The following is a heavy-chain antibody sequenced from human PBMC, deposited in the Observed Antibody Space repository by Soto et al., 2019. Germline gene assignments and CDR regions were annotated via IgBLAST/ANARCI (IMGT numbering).Heavy chain of an antibody. D-gene: IGHD5-18*01. J-gene: IGHJ4*02. CDR1: GGTFSTYA. V-gene: IGHV1-69*12. CDR2: IIPMFGTA. CDR3: ARGIQLWLRRINNGYSG. Sequence: QVQLVQSGAEVKKPESSVKVSCKAPGGTFSTYAISWVRQAPGQGLEWMGGIIPMFGTANYALRFQDRVTITADESTNTVYMELRSLRSEDTAVYFCARGIQLWLRRINNGYSGWGQGTLVTVSS.